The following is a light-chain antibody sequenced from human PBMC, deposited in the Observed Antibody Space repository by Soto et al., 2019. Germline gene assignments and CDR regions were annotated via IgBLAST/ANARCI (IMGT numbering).Light chain of an antibody. CDR2: WAS. J-gene: IGKJ5*01. CDR1: QSVLYSSNNKNY. Sequence: DIVMTQSPDSLAVSLGERATINCKSSQSVLYSSNNKNYLAWYQQKPGQPPKLLIYWASTRESGVPDRFSGSGSGRDFTLTISSLQGEDVAVYYCRQYCSTPSTVGQGPRLEI. V-gene: IGKV4-1*01. CDR3: RQYCSTPST.